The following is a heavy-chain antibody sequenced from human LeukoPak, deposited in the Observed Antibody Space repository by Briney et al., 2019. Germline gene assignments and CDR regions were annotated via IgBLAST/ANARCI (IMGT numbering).Heavy chain of an antibody. J-gene: IGHJ6*03. Sequence: GGSLRLSCAASGFTFSSYSMNWVRQAPGTGLEWVSSISSSSSYIYYADSVKGRFTISRDNAKNSLYLQMNSLRADDTAVYYCARVRGSGSYLDYSYYMDVWGKGTTVTVSS. CDR3: ARVRGSGSYLDYSYYMDV. V-gene: IGHV3-21*01. CDR1: GFTFSSYS. CDR2: ISSSSSYI. D-gene: IGHD3-10*01.